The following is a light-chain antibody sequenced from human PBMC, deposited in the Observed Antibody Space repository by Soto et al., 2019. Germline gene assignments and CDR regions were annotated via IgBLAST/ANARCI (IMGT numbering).Light chain of an antibody. CDR2: DTS. V-gene: IGKV1-39*01. Sequence: DIQMTQSPSSLSASVGDRVTITCRASQSISSYLNWYQQKPGKAPKLLIYDTSTRATGVPTRFSGSRSGAEFTLTINSLQSEDFAVYYCQPYNNWPLTFGGGTKVEIK. J-gene: IGKJ4*01. CDR3: QPYNNWPLT. CDR1: QSISSY.